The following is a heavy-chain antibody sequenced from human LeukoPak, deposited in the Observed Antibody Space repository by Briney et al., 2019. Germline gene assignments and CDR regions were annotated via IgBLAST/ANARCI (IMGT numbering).Heavy chain of an antibody. CDR2: ISDSGGRT. CDR1: GFTFSIYA. Sequence: GGSLRLSCAASGFTFSIYAMSWVRQAPGNGLGWVSVISDSGGRTYYTDSVRGRFTISRDNSKNTVYLLMNSLRADDTAVYYCARDGNPYCSGGNCFLDHWGQGTLVTVSS. V-gene: IGHV3-23*01. D-gene: IGHD2-15*01. J-gene: IGHJ4*02. CDR3: ARDGNPYCSGGNCFLDH.